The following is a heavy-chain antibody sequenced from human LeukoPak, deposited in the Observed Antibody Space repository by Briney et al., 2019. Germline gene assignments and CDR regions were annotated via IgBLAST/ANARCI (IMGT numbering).Heavy chain of an antibody. CDR3: ARVIRAQDAFDI. J-gene: IGHJ3*02. CDR2: IYTSGST. V-gene: IGHV4-61*02. CDR1: GGSISSGSYY. D-gene: IGHD3-16*02. Sequence: SETLSLTCTVSGGSISSGSYYWSWIRQPAGKGLEWIGRIYTSGSTNYNPPLKSRATISVDTSKNQFSLKLSSVTAADTAVYYCARVIRAQDAFDIWGQGTMVTVSS.